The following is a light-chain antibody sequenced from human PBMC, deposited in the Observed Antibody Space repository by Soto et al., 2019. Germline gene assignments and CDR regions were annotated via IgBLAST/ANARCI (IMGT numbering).Light chain of an antibody. V-gene: IGLV1-40*01. J-gene: IGLJ3*02. CDR1: SSNIGAGYD. Sequence: QSVLTQPPSVSGAPGQRVTISCTGSSSNIGAGYDVHWYQQLPGTAPKLLIYGNTNRPSGVPDRFSGSRFGASASLAITGLQAEDEADYYCQSYDSSLNWVFGGGTKLTVL. CDR3: QSYDSSLNWV. CDR2: GNT.